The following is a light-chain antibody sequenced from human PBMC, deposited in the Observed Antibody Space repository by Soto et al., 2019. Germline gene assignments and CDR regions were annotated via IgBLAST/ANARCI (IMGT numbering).Light chain of an antibody. Sequence: QSALTQPASVSGSPGQSITISCTGTSSDVGGYNYVSWYQQHPGKAPKLMIYEVSNRPSGVSNRFSGSKSGNTASLTISGLQAEDEADYYCSSYTSSSTLFYVFGTGTQLTVL. V-gene: IGLV2-14*01. CDR1: SSDVGGYNY. J-gene: IGLJ1*01. CDR3: SSYTSSSTLFYV. CDR2: EVS.